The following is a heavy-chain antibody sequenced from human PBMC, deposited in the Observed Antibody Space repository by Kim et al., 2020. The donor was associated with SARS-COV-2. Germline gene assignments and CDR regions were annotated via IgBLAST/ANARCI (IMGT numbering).Heavy chain of an antibody. CDR2: ISSSGEGT. V-gene: IGHV3-23*01. D-gene: IGHD2-15*01. Sequence: GGSLRISCAASGFTFSTYDMSWVRQAPGKGLEWVSAISSSGEGTLYADSVKGRFTISRDNSRDTLYLQLNNLRAEDTAVYYCAKWGFCSGGHCSQDFQHWGQGTPVSVSS. J-gene: IGHJ1*01. CDR1: GFTFSTYD. CDR3: AKWGFCSGGHCSQDFQH.